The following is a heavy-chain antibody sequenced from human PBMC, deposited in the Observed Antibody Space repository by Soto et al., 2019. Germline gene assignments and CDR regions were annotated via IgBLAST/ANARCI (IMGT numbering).Heavy chain of an antibody. Sequence: QIQLVQSGAEMKKPGASVKVSCKPSGYTFTHYGVSWLRQAPGQGLEWMGWISAYNGNTDYAHKCQGRVALTTDTSTSTAYMELRGLSPDDTAVYYCARDVPGSGVPVWDYWGQGTLVTVSS. D-gene: IGHD2-15*01. CDR3: ARDVPGSGVPVWDY. V-gene: IGHV1-18*04. CDR2: ISAYNGNT. J-gene: IGHJ4*02. CDR1: GYTFTHYG.